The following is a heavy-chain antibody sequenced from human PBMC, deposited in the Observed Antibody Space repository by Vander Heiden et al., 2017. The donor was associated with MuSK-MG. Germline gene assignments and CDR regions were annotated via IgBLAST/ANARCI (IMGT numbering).Heavy chain of an antibody. V-gene: IGHV1-69-2*01. CDR2: VDPEDGET. J-gene: IGHJ4*02. CDR1: GYTFTDYY. CDR3: ATYSGITMVRGVITKMNYFDY. Sequence: EVQLVQSGAEVKKPGATVKISCKVSGYTFTDYYMHWVQQAPGKGLEWMGLVDPEDGETIYAEKFQGRVTITADTSTDTAYMELSSLRSEDTAVYYCATYSGITMVRGVITKMNYFDYWGQGTLVTVSS. D-gene: IGHD3-10*01.